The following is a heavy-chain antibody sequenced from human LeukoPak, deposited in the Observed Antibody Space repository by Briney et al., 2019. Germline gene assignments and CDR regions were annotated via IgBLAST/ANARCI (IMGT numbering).Heavy chain of an antibody. CDR1: GFTVSDNY. V-gene: IGHV3-66*01. CDR3: ARDRTYCGVNCFSRGMDV. D-gene: IGHD2-21*02. Sequence: GGSLRLSCAASGFTVSDNYMTWVRRAPGKGLEWVSLIKSDGRTYFADSVEGRFTISRDNSENTFYLQMTSLRAVDTAVYYCARDRTYCGVNCFSRGMDVWGQGTTVIVSS. CDR2: IKSDGRT. J-gene: IGHJ6*02.